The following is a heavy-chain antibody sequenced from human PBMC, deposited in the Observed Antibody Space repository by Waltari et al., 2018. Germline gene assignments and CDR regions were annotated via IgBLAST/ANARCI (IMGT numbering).Heavy chain of an antibody. J-gene: IGHJ4*02. CDR2: IWYDGSTK. CDR1: GFTFSSYN. CDR3: ATLGGYGDYTTRESFFDY. Sequence: QVLLVESGGGVVQPGGSLRLSCVPSGFTFSSYNIHWVRQAPGKGLEWVAAIWYDGSTKNYADSVKGRFTMSRDNSQKTVYLQMNSLRVEDTAMYYCATLGGYGDYTTRESFFDYWGQGTLVTVSS. V-gene: IGHV3-33*03. D-gene: IGHD4-17*01.